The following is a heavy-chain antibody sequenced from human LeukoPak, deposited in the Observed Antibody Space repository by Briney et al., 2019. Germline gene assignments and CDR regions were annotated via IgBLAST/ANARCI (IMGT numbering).Heavy chain of an antibody. J-gene: IGHJ4*02. D-gene: IGHD6-6*01. CDR3: AREYSSSSCGY. Sequence: PGGSLRLSCAASGFTFSSYWMSWVRQAPGKGLEWVANIKQDGSEKYYVDSVRGRFTISRDNAKTSLYLQMNSLRAEDTAVYYCAREYSSSSCGYWGQGTLVTVSS. CDR2: IKQDGSEK. CDR1: GFTFSSYW. V-gene: IGHV3-7*01.